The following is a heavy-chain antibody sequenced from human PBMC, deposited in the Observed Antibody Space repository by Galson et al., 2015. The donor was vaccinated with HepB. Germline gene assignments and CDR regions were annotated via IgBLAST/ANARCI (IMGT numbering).Heavy chain of an antibody. CDR3: AKGDSSSWFVTVDY. J-gene: IGHJ4*02. V-gene: IGHV3-9*01. D-gene: IGHD6-13*01. CDR2: ISWNSGSI. CDR1: GFTFDDYA. Sequence: SLRLSCAASGFTFDDYAMHWVRQAPGKGLEWVSGISWNSGSIGYADSVKGRFTISRDNAKNSLYLQMNSLRGEDTALYYCAKGDSSSWFVTVDYWGQGTLVTVSS.